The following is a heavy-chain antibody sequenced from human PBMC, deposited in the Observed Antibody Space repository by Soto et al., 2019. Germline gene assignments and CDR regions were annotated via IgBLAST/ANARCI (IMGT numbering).Heavy chain of an antibody. CDR1: GFTFSSYW. D-gene: IGHD3-22*01. CDR3: ARGDGDYYDGNGYLGRH. J-gene: IGHJ4*02. Sequence: EVQLVESGGGIGQPGGSLRLSCAASGFTFSSYWMHWVRQAPGKGLVWVSRINSDGSRTSYADSAKGRFTISRDNAKNTVYLQMNSLRAEDTAVYYCARGDGDYYDGNGYLGRHWGQGTLVTVSS. CDR2: INSDGSRT. V-gene: IGHV3-74*01.